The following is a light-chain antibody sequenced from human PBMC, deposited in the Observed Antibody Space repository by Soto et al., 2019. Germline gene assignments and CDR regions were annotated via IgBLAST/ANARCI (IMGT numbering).Light chain of an antibody. CDR3: RQYNNWPIT. V-gene: IGKV3-15*01. CDR2: GAS. Sequence: EIVITQSPATLSVSPGERATLSCRASQTVINNLAWYQQKPGQAPRLLIYGASTRATGIPARFSGSGSGTEFTLTISSLQSEDFEVYYCRQYNNWPITFGQGTRLEIK. J-gene: IGKJ5*01. CDR1: QTVINN.